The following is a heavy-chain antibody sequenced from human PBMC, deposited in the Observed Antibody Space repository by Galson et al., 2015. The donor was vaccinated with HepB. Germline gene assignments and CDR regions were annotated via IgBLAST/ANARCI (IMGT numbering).Heavy chain of an antibody. Sequence: QSGAEVTKPGESLTISCTGSGSSFPSYWIGWVRQMPGKGLEWKGIIYAGDSDTRYSPSFQGQVTISADKSMSTAYLQWSSLKASDTAVYYCARSTEAGGTDYWGQGTLVTVSS. CDR1: GSSFPSYW. V-gene: IGHV5-51*03. CDR2: IYAGDSDT. J-gene: IGHJ4*02. CDR3: ARSTEAGGTDY. D-gene: IGHD6-13*01.